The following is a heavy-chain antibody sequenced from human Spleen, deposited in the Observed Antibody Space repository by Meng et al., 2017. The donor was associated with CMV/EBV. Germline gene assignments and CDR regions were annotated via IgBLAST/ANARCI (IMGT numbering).Heavy chain of an antibody. CDR2: IYYSGST. Sequence: GQLQESVPGLVKPSQTLSLTCTVSGGSISSGDYYWSWIRQPPGKGLEWIGYIYYSGSTYYNPSLKSRVTISVDTSKNQFSLKLSSVTAADTAVYYCARAGIVGATASTFDYWGQGTLVTVSS. D-gene: IGHD1-26*01. CDR3: ARAGIVGATASTFDY. V-gene: IGHV4-30-4*08. J-gene: IGHJ4*02. CDR1: GGSISSGDYY.